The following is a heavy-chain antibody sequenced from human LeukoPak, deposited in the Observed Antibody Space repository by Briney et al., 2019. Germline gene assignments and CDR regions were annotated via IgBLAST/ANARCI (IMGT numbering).Heavy chain of an antibody. Sequence: GGSLRLSCAASGFTLSSYSMNWVRQAPGKGLEWVSYISSSSSTIYYADSVKGRFTISRDNAKNSLFLQMNSLRAEDTALYYCARASYDFWSGYYTVFDYWGQGTLVTVSS. V-gene: IGHV3-48*01. J-gene: IGHJ4*02. D-gene: IGHD3-3*01. CDR1: GFTLSSYS. CDR2: ISSSSSTI. CDR3: ARASYDFWSGYYTVFDY.